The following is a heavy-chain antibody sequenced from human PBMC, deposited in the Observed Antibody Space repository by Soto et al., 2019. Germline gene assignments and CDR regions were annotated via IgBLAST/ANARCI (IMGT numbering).Heavy chain of an antibody. V-gene: IGHV4-34*01. Sequence: QVQLQQWGAGLLKPSETLSLTCAVYGGSFSGYYWSWIRQPPGKGLEWIGEINHSGSTNYNPSLKSRVTISVDTSKNQFSLKLSSVTAADTAVYYCARLALRFHGAFDIWGQGTMFTVSS. D-gene: IGHD3-3*01. CDR1: GGSFSGYY. CDR3: ARLALRFHGAFDI. CDR2: INHSGST. J-gene: IGHJ3*02.